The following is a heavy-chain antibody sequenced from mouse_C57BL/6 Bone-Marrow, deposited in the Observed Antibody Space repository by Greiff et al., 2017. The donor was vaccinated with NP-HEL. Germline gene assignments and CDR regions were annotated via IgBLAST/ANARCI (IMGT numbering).Heavy chain of an antibody. V-gene: IGHV1-63*01. CDR2: IYPGGGYT. Sequence: QVTLKESGAELVRPGTSVKMSCKASGYTFTNYWIGWAKQRPGHGLEWIGDIYPGGGYTNYNEKFKGKATLTADKSSSTAYMQFSSLTSEDSAIYYCAIYGSSPYFDVWGTGTTVTVSS. D-gene: IGHD1-1*01. J-gene: IGHJ1*03. CDR1: GYTFTNYW. CDR3: AIYGSSPYFDV.